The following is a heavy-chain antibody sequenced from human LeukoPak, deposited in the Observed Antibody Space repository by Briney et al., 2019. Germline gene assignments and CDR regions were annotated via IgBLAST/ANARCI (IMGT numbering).Heavy chain of an antibody. J-gene: IGHJ4*02. Sequence: PSETLSHTCAVYGGSFSGYYWSWIRQPPGKGLEWIGEINHSGSTNYNPSLKSRVTISVDTSKNQFSLKLSSVTAADTAVYYCARVAYYYDSSGYGFDYWGQGTLVTVSS. CDR2: INHSGST. CDR3: ARVAYYYDSSGYGFDY. D-gene: IGHD3-22*01. CDR1: GGSFSGYY. V-gene: IGHV4-34*01.